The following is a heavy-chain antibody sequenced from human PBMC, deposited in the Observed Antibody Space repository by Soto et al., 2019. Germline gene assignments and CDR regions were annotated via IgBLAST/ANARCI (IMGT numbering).Heavy chain of an antibody. V-gene: IGHV1-8*01. CDR2: MNPNSGNT. D-gene: IGHD3-10*01. Sequence: ASVKVSCKASGYTFTSYDINWARQATGQGLEWMGWMNPNSGNTGYAQKFQGRVTMTRSTSISTAYMELSSLRSEDTAVYYCAREGLNYYGSGSYYLLQYNWFDPWGQGTLVTVSS. CDR1: GYTFTSYD. CDR3: AREGLNYYGSGSYYLLQYNWFDP. J-gene: IGHJ5*02.